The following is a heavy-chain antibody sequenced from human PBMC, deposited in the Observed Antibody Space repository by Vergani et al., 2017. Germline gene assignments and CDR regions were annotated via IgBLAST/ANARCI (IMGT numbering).Heavy chain of an antibody. J-gene: IGHJ4*02. CDR1: GDTFTSYG. V-gene: IGHV1-18*01. Sequence: QVQLVQSGAEVKKPGASVRVSCKASGDTFTSYGISWVRQAPGQGLEWMGWISAYNGNTNYAQKLQGRVTMTTDTSTSTAYMELRSLRSDDTAVYYCARGLRYDYDSSGLPHFDYWGQGTLVTVSS. CDR3: ARGLRYDYDSSGLPHFDY. D-gene: IGHD3-22*01. CDR2: ISAYNGNT.